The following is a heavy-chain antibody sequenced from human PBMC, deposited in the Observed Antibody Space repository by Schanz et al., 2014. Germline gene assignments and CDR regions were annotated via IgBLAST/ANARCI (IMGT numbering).Heavy chain of an antibody. J-gene: IGHJ3*02. V-gene: IGHV3-23*01. Sequence: EVQLLESGGGLVQPGGSLRLSCAASGFSFSTYWMSWVRQAPGKGLEWVSAISGSGGSTYYADSVKGRFTISRDNAKNTLYLQMNTLRAEDTAVYYCARKMKLGVYGGKGHDSLDIWGQGTMVTVSS. CDR2: ISGSGGST. D-gene: IGHD4-17*01. CDR3: ARKMKLGVYGGKGHDSLDI. CDR1: GFSFSTYW.